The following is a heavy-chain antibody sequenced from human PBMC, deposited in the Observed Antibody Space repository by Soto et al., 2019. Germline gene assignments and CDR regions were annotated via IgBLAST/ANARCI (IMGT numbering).Heavy chain of an antibody. CDR1: GGTFRTAA. J-gene: IGHJ6*02. CDR3: ARDNDRPQLGGNYYYILDV. V-gene: IGHV1-69*12. CDR2: IMPVFRTP. D-gene: IGHD2-8*01. Sequence: QVHLEQSGAEVKKPGSSVKVSCKASGGTFRTAAISWVRQAPGQGLEWLGGIMPVFRTPDYAQKFQGRVTITADXPXRXAYXELSGLRSDDTAVYYCARDNDRPQLGGNYYYILDVWGQGTTITVSS.